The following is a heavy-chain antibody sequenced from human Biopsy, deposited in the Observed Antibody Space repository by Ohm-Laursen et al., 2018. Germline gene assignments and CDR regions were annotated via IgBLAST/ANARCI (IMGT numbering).Heavy chain of an antibody. V-gene: IGHV4-59*12. D-gene: IGHD3-22*01. CDR2: IYYTGST. CDR1: RDSISNYY. CDR3: VRGVDYYDPYHYYALDV. J-gene: IGHJ6*02. Sequence: SETLSLTCPVSRDSISNYYWTWIRQSPGKGLEWIGYIYYTGSTNYNPSLKSRVTISVDTSTNQFSLKVRSVTAADTAVYYCVRGVDYYDPYHYYALDVWGQGTTVTVSS.